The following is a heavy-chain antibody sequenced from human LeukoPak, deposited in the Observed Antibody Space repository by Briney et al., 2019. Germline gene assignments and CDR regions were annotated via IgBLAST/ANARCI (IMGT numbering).Heavy chain of an antibody. J-gene: IGHJ4*02. CDR3: ARGTNRGYSSEEFDY. D-gene: IGHD5-18*01. Sequence: GRSLRLSCAASGFTFSTYGFHWVRQAPGEGLEWATFISNDGITRYYAESVKGRFTISRDNSKSTLYLQMNSLRAEDTAVYYCARGTNRGYSSEEFDYWGQGTLVTVSS. CDR1: GFTFSTYG. V-gene: IGHV3-33*01. CDR2: ISNDGITR.